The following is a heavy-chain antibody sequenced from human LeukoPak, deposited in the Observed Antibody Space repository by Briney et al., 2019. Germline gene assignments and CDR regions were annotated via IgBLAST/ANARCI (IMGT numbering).Heavy chain of an antibody. Sequence: SETLSLTCAVYGGSFSGYYWSWIRQPPGKGLEWIGEIDHSGSTNYNPSLKSRVTISVDTSKNQFSRKLSSLTAADTAVYYCARHRRDYYGSGRMYYFDYWGQGTLVTVSS. V-gene: IGHV4-34*01. J-gene: IGHJ4*02. CDR1: GGSFSGYY. D-gene: IGHD3-10*01. CDR2: IDHSGST. CDR3: ARHRRDYYGSGRMYYFDY.